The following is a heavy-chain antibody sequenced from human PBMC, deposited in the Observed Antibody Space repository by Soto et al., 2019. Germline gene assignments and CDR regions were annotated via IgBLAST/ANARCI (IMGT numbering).Heavy chain of an antibody. V-gene: IGHV3-23*01. D-gene: IGHD3-10*01. CDR1: GFTFSSYA. J-gene: IGHJ6*02. CDR2: ISGSGGST. Sequence: GGSLRLSCAASGFTFSSYAMSWVRQAPGKGLEWVSAISGSGGSTYYADSVKGRFTISRDNSKNTLYLQMNSLRAEDTAVYYCAKDYYGSGTKYYYYGMDVWGQGTTVTVSS. CDR3: AKDYYGSGTKYYYYGMDV.